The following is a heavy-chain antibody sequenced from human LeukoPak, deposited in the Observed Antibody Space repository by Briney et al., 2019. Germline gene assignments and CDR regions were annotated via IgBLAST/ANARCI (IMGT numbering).Heavy chain of an antibody. J-gene: IGHJ4*02. V-gene: IGHV5-51*01. CDR1: GYSFTTYW. D-gene: IGHD5-12*01. CDR2: IYPADSTA. Sequence: GESLKISCKASGYSFTTYWIGWVRQMPGKGLEWMGIIYPADSTAHYSPSFQGQVTISADKSISTAYLQWSSLKASDTAMYYCARRGYSGYAAFDYWGQGTLVTVSS. CDR3: ARRGYSGYAAFDY.